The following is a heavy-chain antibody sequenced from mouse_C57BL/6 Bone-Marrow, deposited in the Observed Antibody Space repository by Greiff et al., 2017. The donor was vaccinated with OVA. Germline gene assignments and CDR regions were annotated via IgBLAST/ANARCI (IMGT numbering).Heavy chain of an antibody. J-gene: IGHJ3*01. CDR3: ARSPNRGFAY. Sequence: EVMLVESGGDLVKPGGSLKLSCAASGFTFSSYGMSWVRQTPDKRLEWVATISSGGSYTYYPDSVKGRFTISRDNAKNTLYLQMSSLKSEDTAMYYCARSPNRGFAYWGQGTLVTVSA. V-gene: IGHV5-6*01. CDR2: ISSGGSYT. D-gene: IGHD4-1*01. CDR1: GFTFSSYG.